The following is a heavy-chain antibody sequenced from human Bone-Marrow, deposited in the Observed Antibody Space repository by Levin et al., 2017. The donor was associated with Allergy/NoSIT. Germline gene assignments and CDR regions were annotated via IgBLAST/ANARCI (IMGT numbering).Heavy chain of an antibody. Sequence: PGGSLRLSCAASGFTFSSYAMSWVRQAPGKGLEWVSAISGSGGSTYYADSVKGRFTISRDNSKNTLYLQMNSLRAEDTAVYYCAEKQWRHLGGYVYWGQGTLVTVSS. J-gene: IGHJ4*02. CDR3: AEKQWRHLGGYVY. CDR1: GFTFSSYA. CDR2: ISGSGGST. V-gene: IGHV3-23*01. D-gene: IGHD6-19*01.